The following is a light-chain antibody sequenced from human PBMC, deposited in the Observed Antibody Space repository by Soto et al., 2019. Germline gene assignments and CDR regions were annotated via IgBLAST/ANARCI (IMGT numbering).Light chain of an antibody. J-gene: IGKJ4*01. CDR1: QGVSSW. CDR2: DAS. Sequence: EIQMTQSPSFVSSSPGERVTISCRASQGVSSWLAWYQHKPGRAPKLLIHDASSLESGVPSRFSGSGSGTDFTLTISSLQPEDFATYYCQQTTSFPLTFGGGTKVEIK. V-gene: IGKV1-12*01. CDR3: QQTTSFPLT.